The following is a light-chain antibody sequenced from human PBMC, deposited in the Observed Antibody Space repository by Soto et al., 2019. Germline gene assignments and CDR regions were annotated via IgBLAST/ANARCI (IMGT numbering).Light chain of an antibody. V-gene: IGKV1-5*03. Sequence: DIHMTQSPSTLSASVGDRVTNTCRASQSISIWLAWYQQKPGKAPNLLIYKTSSLETGVPSRFSGSGSGTEFTLTISSLQPDDFATYYCQHWNDYSWTFGQGTQVEVK. CDR1: QSISIW. J-gene: IGKJ1*01. CDR2: KTS. CDR3: QHWNDYSWT.